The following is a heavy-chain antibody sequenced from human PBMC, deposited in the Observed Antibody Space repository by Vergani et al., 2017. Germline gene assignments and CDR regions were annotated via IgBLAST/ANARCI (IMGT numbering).Heavy chain of an antibody. D-gene: IGHD4-11*01. CDR1: GGSFSGYY. Sequence: QVQLQESGPRLVRPSQTLSLTCAVYGGSFSGYYWSWIRQPPGKGLEWIGEINHSGSTNYNPSLKSRVTISVDTSKNQFSLKLSSVTAADTAVYYCARSKIQRWMDVWGQXP. J-gene: IGHJ6*02. CDR2: INHSGST. CDR3: ARSKIQRWMDV. V-gene: IGHV4-34*09.